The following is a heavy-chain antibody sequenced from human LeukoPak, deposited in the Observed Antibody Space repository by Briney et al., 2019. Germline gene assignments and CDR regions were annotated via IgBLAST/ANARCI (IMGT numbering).Heavy chain of an antibody. J-gene: IGHJ4*02. CDR1: GFTFSSYG. Sequence: GRSLRLSCAASGFTFSSYGMHWVRQAPGKGLEWVAVIWYDGSNKYYADSVKGRFTISRDNSKNTLYLQMNSLRAEDTAVYYCARGPFGSCSSPSCYFFDYWGQGTLVTVSS. V-gene: IGHV3-33*01. CDR3: ARGPFGSCSSPSCYFFDY. CDR2: IWYDGSNK. D-gene: IGHD2-2*01.